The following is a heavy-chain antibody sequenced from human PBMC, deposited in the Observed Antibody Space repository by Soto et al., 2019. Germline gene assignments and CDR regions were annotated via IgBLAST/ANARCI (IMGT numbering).Heavy chain of an antibody. D-gene: IGHD2-8*01. CDR1: GFTFNNYA. CDR3: AKVRLTDYLRYAPHL. V-gene: IGHV3-23*01. J-gene: IGHJ3*01. CDR2: ISPNGDST. Sequence: EVQLLESGGGLVQPGGSLRLACAASGFTFNNYAMNWDRQAPGRGLEWVSIISPNGDSTYYADSVKGRFTISRDNSQNTVFLQMNSLRAEDTAIYFCAKVRLTDYLRYAPHLWGQGTLVTVSS.